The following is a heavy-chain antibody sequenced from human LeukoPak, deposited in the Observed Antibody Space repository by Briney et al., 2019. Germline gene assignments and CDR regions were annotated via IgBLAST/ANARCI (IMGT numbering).Heavy chain of an antibody. J-gene: IGHJ4*02. CDR1: GYTFTNYD. D-gene: IGHD2-2*01. Sequence: ASVKVSCKASGYTFTNYDINWVRQATGQGLEWMGWMNPKSGNTDYTQKFQGRVTITRNTSISTAYMELSSLRSEDTAVYYCARGPGCTSNTCPYYFDYWGQGTLVTVSS. CDR3: ARGPGCTSNTCPYYFDY. V-gene: IGHV1-8*03. CDR2: MNPKSGNT.